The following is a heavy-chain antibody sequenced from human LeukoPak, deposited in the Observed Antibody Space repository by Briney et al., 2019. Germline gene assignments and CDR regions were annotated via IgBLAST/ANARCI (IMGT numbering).Heavy chain of an antibody. CDR1: GFTFSRFS. CDR3: ARVDYGDYAGEDY. J-gene: IGHJ4*02. Sequence: PGGSLRFSCAASGFTFSRFSMNWVRQAPGKGLEWVSYVSSSSGTIYYADSVKGRFTISRDNAKNSLYLQMNSLRAEDTAVYYCARVDYGDYAGEDYWGQGTLVTVSS. V-gene: IGHV3-48*04. D-gene: IGHD4-17*01. CDR2: VSSSSGTI.